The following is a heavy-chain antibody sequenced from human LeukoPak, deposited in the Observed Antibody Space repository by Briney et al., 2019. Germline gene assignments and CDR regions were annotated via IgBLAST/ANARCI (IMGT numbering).Heavy chain of an antibody. CDR2: IYSGGST. CDR1: GFTFSSYS. D-gene: IGHD2-21*01. CDR3: AREGVVIAIVYLDV. V-gene: IGHV3-66*02. Sequence: GGSLRLSCAASGFTFSSYSMSWVRQAPGKGLEWVSVIYSGGSTYYADSVKGRFTISRDNSKNTLYLQMNSLRAEDTAVYYCAREGVVIAIVYLDVWGKGTTVTVSS. J-gene: IGHJ6*03.